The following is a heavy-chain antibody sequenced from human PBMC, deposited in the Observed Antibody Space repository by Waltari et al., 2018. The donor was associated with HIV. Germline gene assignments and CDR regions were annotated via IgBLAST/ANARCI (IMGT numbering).Heavy chain of an antibody. CDR2: IIPMFATT. V-gene: IGHV1-69*01. Sequence: QVQLVQSGAEVRTPGSSVKVSCKTSGDTFSKYAITWVRQAPGQGLEWMGGIIPMFATTHYAQHFQYRVTISADETTGTAYMELSRLRSQDTAVYYCARTMRLAGYYNGMDVWGQGTTVTVS. D-gene: IGHD3-22*01. CDR1: GDTFSKYA. CDR3: ARTMRLAGYYNGMDV. J-gene: IGHJ6*02.